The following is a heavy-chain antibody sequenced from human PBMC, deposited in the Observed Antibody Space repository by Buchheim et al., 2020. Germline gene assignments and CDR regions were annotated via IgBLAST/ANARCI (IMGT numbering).Heavy chain of an antibody. CDR1: GYTFTSYY. CDR2: INPRGGST. J-gene: IGHJ4*02. CDR3: ARYMTHLWGDRAFDY. Sequence: QVQLVQSGAEVKKPGASVKVSCKASGYTFTSYYMHWVRQAPGQGLEWMGIINPRGGSTSYAQKFQGRVTMTRATSTSTVYMELSSLRSEDTAVYYCARYMTHLWGDRAFDYWGQGTL. V-gene: IGHV1-46*01. D-gene: IGHD2/OR15-2a*01.